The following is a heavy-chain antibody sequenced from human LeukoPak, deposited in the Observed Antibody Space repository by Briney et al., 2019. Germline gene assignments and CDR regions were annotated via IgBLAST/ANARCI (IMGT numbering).Heavy chain of an antibody. J-gene: IGHJ4*02. D-gene: IGHD6-19*01. Sequence: GGSLRLSCAASGFMFSSYSMQWVRQAPGKGLEWVAVISYDGNNKYYADSVKGRFTISRDNSKNTLYLQMSNLRAEDTAVYYCAKIVSGWDYFDNWGQGTLVTVSS. CDR2: ISYDGNNK. V-gene: IGHV3-30*18. CDR3: AKIVSGWDYFDN. CDR1: GFMFSSYS.